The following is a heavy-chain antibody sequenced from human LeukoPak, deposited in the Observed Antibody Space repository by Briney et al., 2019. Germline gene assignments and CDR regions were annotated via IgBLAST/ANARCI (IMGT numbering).Heavy chain of an antibody. CDR3: TGGGGDGYSPFDY. D-gene: IGHD2-21*01. V-gene: IGHV3-30*03. J-gene: IGHJ4*02. CDR1: GFTFSSYG. CDR2: ISYDGSNK. Sequence: GRSLRLSCAASGFTFSSYGMHWVRQAPGKGLEWVAVISYDGSNKYYADSVKGRFTISRDNSKNTLYLQMNSLRAEDTAVYYCTGGGGDGYSPFDYWGQGTLVTVSS.